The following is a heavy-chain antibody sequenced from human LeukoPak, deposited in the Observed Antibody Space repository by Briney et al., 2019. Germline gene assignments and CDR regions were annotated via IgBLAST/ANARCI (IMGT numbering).Heavy chain of an antibody. V-gene: IGHV1-18*01. CDR1: GYTFTSYG. CDR2: ISAYNGNT. Sequence: ASVKVSCKASGYTFTSYGISWVRQAPGQGLEWMGWISAYNGNTNYAQKPQGRVTMTTDTSTSTAYMELRSLRSDDTAVYYCARATLSRITINLDRMDVWGQGTTVTVSS. D-gene: IGHD3-9*01. CDR3: ARATLSRITINLDRMDV. J-gene: IGHJ6*02.